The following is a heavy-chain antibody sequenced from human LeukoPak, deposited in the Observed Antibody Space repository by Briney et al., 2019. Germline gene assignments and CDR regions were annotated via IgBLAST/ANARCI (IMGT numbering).Heavy chain of an antibody. J-gene: IGHJ4*02. Sequence: ASVKVSCKASGYTFNGYYMHWVRQAPGQGLEWMGWINPNSGGTNYAQKLQGRVTMTTDTSTSTAYMELRSLRSDDTAVYYCARGHDILTGYYRYVFDYWGQGTLVTVSS. CDR2: INPNSGGT. D-gene: IGHD3-9*01. V-gene: IGHV1-2*02. CDR1: GYTFNGYY. CDR3: ARGHDILTGYYRYVFDY.